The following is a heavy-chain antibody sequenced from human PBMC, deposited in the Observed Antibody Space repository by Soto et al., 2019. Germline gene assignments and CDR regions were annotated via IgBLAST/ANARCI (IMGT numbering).Heavy chain of an antibody. D-gene: IGHD2-8*01. Sequence: SETLSLTCSVSGGSVSSNAYYWGWIRQPPAKGLEWIGNIDYNGVTSYNPSLKTRLTISRDTSKNQFSLRLTSVTAADTALYSCGKILGYATNNTDSDSWGPGILVTVSS. V-gene: IGHV4-39*01. J-gene: IGHJ4*02. CDR2: IDYNGVT. CDR1: GGSVSSNAYY. CDR3: GKILGYATNNTDSDS.